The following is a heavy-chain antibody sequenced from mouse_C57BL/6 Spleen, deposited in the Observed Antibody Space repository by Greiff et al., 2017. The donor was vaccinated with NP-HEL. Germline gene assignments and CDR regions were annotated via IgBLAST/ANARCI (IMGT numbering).Heavy chain of an antibody. CDR1: GYTFTSYW. J-gene: IGHJ4*01. V-gene: IGHV1-55*01. CDR3: ARRPGTWNAMDY. D-gene: IGHD4-1*01. Sequence: QVQLKQSGAELVKPGASVKMSCKASGYTFTSYWITWVKQRPGQGLEWIGDIYPGSGSTNYNEKFKSKATLTVDTSSSTAYMQLSSLTSEDSAVYYCARRPGTWNAMDYWGQGTSVTVSS. CDR2: IYPGSGST.